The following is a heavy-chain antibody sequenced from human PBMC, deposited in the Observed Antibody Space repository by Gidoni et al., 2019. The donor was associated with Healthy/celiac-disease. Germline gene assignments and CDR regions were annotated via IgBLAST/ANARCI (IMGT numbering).Heavy chain of an antibody. CDR2: MNPNSGNT. V-gene: IGHV1-8*01. J-gene: IGHJ4*02. D-gene: IGHD3-22*01. CDR1: GYTFNSYD. Sequence: QVQLVQSGAEVKKPGASVKVSCKASGYTFNSYDINWVRQATGQGLEWMGWMNPNSGNTGYAQKFQGRVTMTRNTSISTAYMELSSLRSEDTAVYYCATGDYYDSSGYYYPNLDYWGQGTLVTVSS. CDR3: ATGDYYDSSGYYYPNLDY.